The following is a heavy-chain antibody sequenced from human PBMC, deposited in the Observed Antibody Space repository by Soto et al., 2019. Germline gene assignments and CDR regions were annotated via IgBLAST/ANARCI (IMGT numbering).Heavy chain of an antibody. CDR1: GGSISSSSYY. CDR3: ARDVSGYLDY. J-gene: IGHJ4*02. CDR2: IYYSRST. Sequence: QLQLQESGPGLVKPSETLSLTCTVSGGSISSSSYYWGWIRQPPGKGLEWIGSIYYSRSTYYNPSLKSRVTISVDTSKNQFSLKLSSVTAADTAVYYCARDVSGYLDYWGQGTLVTVSS. V-gene: IGHV4-39*02. D-gene: IGHD2-15*01.